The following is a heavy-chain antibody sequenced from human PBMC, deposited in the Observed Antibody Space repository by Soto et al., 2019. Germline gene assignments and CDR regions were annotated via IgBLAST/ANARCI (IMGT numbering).Heavy chain of an antibody. V-gene: IGHV2-5*02. CDR2: IYWDGDE. Sequence: KESGPTLVKPTQTLTLTCTFSGFSLSTSGVSVGWIRQPPGKALEWLALIYWDGDERYSPSLKSRLTITKDTSKKQVVLTMSNMDLVDTATYYCAHRWVGQQVVRDFDYWGQGTLVTVSS. D-gene: IGHD6-13*01. CDR1: GFSLSTSGVS. J-gene: IGHJ4*02. CDR3: AHRWVGQQVVRDFDY.